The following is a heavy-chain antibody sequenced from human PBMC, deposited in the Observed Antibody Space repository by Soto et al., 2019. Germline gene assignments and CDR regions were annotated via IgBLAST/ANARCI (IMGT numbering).Heavy chain of an antibody. D-gene: IGHD2-15*01. CDR1: GFTFTSSA. J-gene: IGHJ6*02. V-gene: IGHV1-58*01. Sequence: SVKVSCKASGFTFTSSAVQWVRQARGQRLEWIGWIVVGSGNTNYAQKFQERVTITRDMSTSTAYMELSSLRSEDTAVYYCAAGHLYCSGGSCYSDYYYGMDVWGQGXTVTVYS. CDR3: AAGHLYCSGGSCYSDYYYGMDV. CDR2: IVVGSGNT.